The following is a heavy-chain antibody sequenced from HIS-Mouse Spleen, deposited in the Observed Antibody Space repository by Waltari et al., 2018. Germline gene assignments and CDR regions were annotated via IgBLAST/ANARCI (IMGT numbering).Heavy chain of an antibody. CDR3: AREPHYGGNSHFDY. V-gene: IGHV3-7*01. D-gene: IGHD4-17*01. Sequence: EVQLVESGGGLVRPGGSLRLSCAASGFTFRRYWMRWVRQAPGKGLEWVANIKQDGSEKYYVDSVKGRFTISRDNAKNSLYLQMNSLRAEDTAVYYCAREPHYGGNSHFDYWGQGTLVTVSS. J-gene: IGHJ4*02. CDR2: IKQDGSEK. CDR1: GFTFRRYW.